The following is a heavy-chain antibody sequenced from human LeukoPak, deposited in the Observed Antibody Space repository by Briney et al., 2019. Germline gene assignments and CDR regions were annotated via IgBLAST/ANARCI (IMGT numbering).Heavy chain of an antibody. CDR1: GGSISNYY. CDR3: ARSGGYATTWDY. Sequence: ASETLSLTCTVSGGSISNYYWSWIRQPPGKGLEWIGFIFHSGSTNYNPSLKSRVSLSIDTAKNQFSLKLNSVTAADTALYYCARSGGYATTWDYWGQGTLVTVSS. D-gene: IGHD3-16*01. V-gene: IGHV4-59*08. CDR2: IFHSGST. J-gene: IGHJ4*02.